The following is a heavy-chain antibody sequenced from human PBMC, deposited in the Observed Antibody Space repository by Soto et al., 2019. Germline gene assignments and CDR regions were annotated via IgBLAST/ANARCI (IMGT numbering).Heavy chain of an antibody. CDR3: ARSRFVVGVTEDYYGMDV. CDR1: GGTFSNSP. Sequence: SVKVSCKSSGGTFSNSPISWVRQAPGQGLEWVGGVIAVFRTANYAQKFQGRVTITADESTNTAYMELSSLRSGDTAVYYCARSRFVVGVTEDYYGMDVWGQGTTVTVSS. J-gene: IGHJ6*02. V-gene: IGHV1-69*13. CDR2: VIAVFRTA. D-gene: IGHD2-15*01.